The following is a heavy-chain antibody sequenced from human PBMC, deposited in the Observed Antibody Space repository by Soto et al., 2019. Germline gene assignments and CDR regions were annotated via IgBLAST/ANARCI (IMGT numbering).Heavy chain of an antibody. CDR1: GFTLSGSR. D-gene: IGHD2-21*02. V-gene: IGHV3-73*02. CDR3: TSQYCGGDCSRVDP. Sequence: EVQLVESGGGLVQPGGSLKLSCAASGFTLSGSRIHWVRQASGKGLGGVGRIRSKADSYATAYAASVKGRFTISRDDSKNTAYLQMNSLKTEDTAVYYCTSQYCGGDCSRVDPWGQGTLVTVSS. CDR2: IRSKADSYAT. J-gene: IGHJ5*02.